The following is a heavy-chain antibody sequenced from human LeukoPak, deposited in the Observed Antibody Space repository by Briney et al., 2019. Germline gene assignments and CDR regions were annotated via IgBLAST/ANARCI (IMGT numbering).Heavy chain of an antibody. J-gene: IGHJ4*02. CDR2: ISSSSSYI. D-gene: IGHD3-22*01. V-gene: IGHV3-21*01. CDR1: GFSFSSYA. Sequence: GGSLRLSCAASGFSFSSYAMSWVRQAPGKGLEWVSSISSSSSYIYYADSVKGRFTISRDNAKNSLYLQMNSLRAEDTAVYYCARTGYYYDSSGYYYDYWGQGTLVTVSS. CDR3: ARTGYYYDSSGYYYDY.